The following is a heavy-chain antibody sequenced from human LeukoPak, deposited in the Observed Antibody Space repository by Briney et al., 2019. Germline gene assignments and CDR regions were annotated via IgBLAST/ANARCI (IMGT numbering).Heavy chain of an antibody. Sequence: ASVKVSCKASGYTFTSYDINWVRQATGQGLEWMGWMNPNSGNTGYAQKFQGRVTITRNTFISTAYMELSSLRSEDTAVYYCARGLRLRIRPFYWFDPWGQGTLVTVSS. D-gene: IGHD2-15*01. V-gene: IGHV1-8*03. CDR1: GYTFTSYD. CDR2: MNPNSGNT. J-gene: IGHJ5*02. CDR3: ARGLRLRIRPFYWFDP.